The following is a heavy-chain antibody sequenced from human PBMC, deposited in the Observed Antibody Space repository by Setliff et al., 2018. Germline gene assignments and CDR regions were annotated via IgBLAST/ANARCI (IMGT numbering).Heavy chain of an antibody. V-gene: IGHV3-7*01. J-gene: IGHJ5*02. CDR3: AKNGFGVVALGVNNWFDP. CDR2: IKQDGSEK. D-gene: IGHD3-10*01. Sequence: GGSLRLSCAASGFTFSSYWMSWVRQAPGKGLEWVANIKQDGSEKYYVDSVKGRFTISRDNAKNSLYMQMNSLRAEDTAVYYCAKNGFGVVALGVNNWFDPWGQGTLVTVSS. CDR1: GFTFSSYW.